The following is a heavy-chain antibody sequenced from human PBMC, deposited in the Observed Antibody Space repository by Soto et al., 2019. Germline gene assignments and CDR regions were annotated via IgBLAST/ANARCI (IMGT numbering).Heavy chain of an antibody. D-gene: IGHD1-26*01. CDR2: IYYSGST. Sequence: SETLSLTCTVSGGSISSGDYYWSWIRQPPGKGLEWIGYIYYSGSTYYNPSLKSRVTISVDTSKNQFSLKLSSVTAADTAVYYCARVGFMGATHFDYWGQGTLVTVSS. V-gene: IGHV4-30-4*02. CDR3: ARVGFMGATHFDY. CDR1: GGSISSGDYY. J-gene: IGHJ4*02.